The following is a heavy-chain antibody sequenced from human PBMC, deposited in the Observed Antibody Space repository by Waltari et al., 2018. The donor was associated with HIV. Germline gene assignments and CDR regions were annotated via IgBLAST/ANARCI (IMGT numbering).Heavy chain of an antibody. CDR3: ASLGTYYYGSGSSPYNWFDP. CDR2: IIPILGIA. Sequence: QVQLVQSGAEVKKPGSSVKVSCKASGGTFSSYTISWVRQAPGQGLEWMGRIIPILGIANYAQKFQGRVTITADKSASTAYMELSSLRSEDTAVYYCASLGTYYYGSGSSPYNWFDPWGQGTLVTVSS. V-gene: IGHV1-69*02. J-gene: IGHJ5*02. D-gene: IGHD3-10*01. CDR1: GGTFSSYT.